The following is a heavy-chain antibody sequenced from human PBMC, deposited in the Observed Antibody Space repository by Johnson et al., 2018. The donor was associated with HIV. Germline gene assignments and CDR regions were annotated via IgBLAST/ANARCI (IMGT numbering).Heavy chain of an antibody. D-gene: IGHD1-26*01. V-gene: IGHV3-74*01. CDR2: INSDGSST. CDR1: GFTLSSYW. J-gene: IGHJ3*01. CDR3: VRDRGVGGTRCQRRRACVFHV. Sequence: VQLVESGGGLVQPGGSLRLSCAASGFTLSSYWMHWVRQAPGKGLVWVSRINSDGSSTSYADSVKGRFTISRDNGKKSLHLQMNSLRAEDTALYYCVRDRGVGGTRCQRRRACVFHVWGQGTMVTVSS.